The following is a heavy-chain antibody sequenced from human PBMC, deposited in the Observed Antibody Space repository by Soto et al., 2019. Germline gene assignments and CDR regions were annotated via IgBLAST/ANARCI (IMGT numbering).Heavy chain of an antibody. Sequence: PSETLSLTCTVSGGSISSSSYYWGWIRQPPGKGLEWIGSIYYSGSTYYNPSLKSRVTISVDTSKNQFSLKLSSVTAADTAVYYCARERYTPPGEDYYYAMDVWGQGTTVTV. V-gene: IGHV4-39*02. J-gene: IGHJ6*02. D-gene: IGHD3-9*01. CDR2: IYYSGST. CDR3: ARERYTPPGEDYYYAMDV. CDR1: GGSISSSSYY.